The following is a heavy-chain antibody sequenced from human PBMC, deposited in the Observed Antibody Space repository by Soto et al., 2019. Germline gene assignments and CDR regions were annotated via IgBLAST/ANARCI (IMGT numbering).Heavy chain of an antibody. CDR2: VYYTGGS. Sequence: QVQLQESGPGLVRPSETLSLTCTVSGASVRSGSYFWTWIRQPAGTAREWIGLVYYTGGSHHNPSLASRVPLSIDISRSQCFLRLSAATAADTAVYHCARVRGWFGSGTSSVSFDHWGQGALVTVSS. CDR3: ARVRGWFGSGTSSVSFDH. J-gene: IGHJ4*02. V-gene: IGHV4-61*01. CDR1: GASVRSGSYF. D-gene: IGHD3-10*01.